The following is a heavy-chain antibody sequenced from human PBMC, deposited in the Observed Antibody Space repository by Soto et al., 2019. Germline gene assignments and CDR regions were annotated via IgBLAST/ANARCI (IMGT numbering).Heavy chain of an antibody. Sequence: GGSLRLSCAASGFTFNIYGMLWVRQAPDKGLEGVALIAYDGSNQYYADSVKGRFTISRDNSKNTLFLQMNSLRADDTAGYCCPEEQASGQVSFDPWGQGTLVNVAS. V-gene: IGHV3-30*18. CDR1: GFTFNIYG. CDR2: IAYDGSNQ. CDR3: PEEQASGQVSFDP. J-gene: IGHJ5*02.